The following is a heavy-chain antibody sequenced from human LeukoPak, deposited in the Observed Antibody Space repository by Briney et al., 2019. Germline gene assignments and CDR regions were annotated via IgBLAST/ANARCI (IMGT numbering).Heavy chain of an antibody. CDR1: GFSLSNARMG. CDR3: ARIRSGDSSGWHLYYYYYYMDV. CDR2: IFSNDEK. V-gene: IGHV2-26*01. Sequence: SGPVLVKPTETLTLTCTVSGFSLSNARMGVSWIRQPPGKALEWLAHIFSNDEKSYSTSLKSRLTISKDTSKSQVVLTMTNMDPVDTATSYCARIRSGDSSGWHLYYYYYYMDVWGKGTTVTVSS. D-gene: IGHD6-19*01. J-gene: IGHJ6*03.